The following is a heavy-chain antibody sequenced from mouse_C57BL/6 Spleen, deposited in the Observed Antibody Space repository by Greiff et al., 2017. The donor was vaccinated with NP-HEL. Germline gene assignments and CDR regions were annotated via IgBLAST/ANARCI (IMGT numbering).Heavy chain of an antibody. V-gene: IGHV1-55*01. D-gene: IGHD2-4*01. Sequence: VQLQQPGAELVKPGASVKMSCKASGYTFTSYWITWVKQRPGQGLEWIGDIYPGSGSTNYNEKFKSKATLTVDTSSSTAYMQLSSLTSEDSTVYYCARLNYDYDDYYDMDYWGQGTSVTVSS. J-gene: IGHJ4*01. CDR3: ARLNYDYDDYYDMDY. CDR1: GYTFTSYW. CDR2: IYPGSGST.